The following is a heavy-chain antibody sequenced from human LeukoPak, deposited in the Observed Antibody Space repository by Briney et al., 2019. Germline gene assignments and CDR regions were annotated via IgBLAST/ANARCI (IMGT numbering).Heavy chain of an antibody. CDR2: ISYDGSNK. Sequence: AGGSLRLSCAASGFTFSSYAMSWVRQAPGKGLEWVAVISYDGSNKYYADSVKGRFTISRDNSKNTLYLQMNSLRAEDTAVYYCARETYYDFWSEWGQGTLVTVSS. V-gene: IGHV3-30-3*01. D-gene: IGHD3-3*01. CDR3: ARETYYDFWSE. J-gene: IGHJ4*02. CDR1: GFTFSSYA.